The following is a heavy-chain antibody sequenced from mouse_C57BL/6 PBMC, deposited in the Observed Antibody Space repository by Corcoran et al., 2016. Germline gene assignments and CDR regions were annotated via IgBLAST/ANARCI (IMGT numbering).Heavy chain of an antibody. J-gene: IGHJ3*01. CDR3: ARSGSYYYGSSSFAY. D-gene: IGHD1-1*01. CDR2: IYPGSGNT. Sequence: QVQLKQSGAELVRPGASVKLSCKASGYTFTDYYINWVKQRPGQGLEWIARIYPGSGNTYYNEKFKGKATLTAEKSSSTAYMQLSSLTSEDSAVYFCARSGSYYYGSSSFAYWGQGTLVTVSA. V-gene: IGHV1-76*01. CDR1: GYTFTDYY.